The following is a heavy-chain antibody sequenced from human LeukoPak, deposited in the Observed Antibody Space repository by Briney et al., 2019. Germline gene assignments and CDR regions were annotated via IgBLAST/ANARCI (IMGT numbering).Heavy chain of an antibody. D-gene: IGHD3-10*01. CDR1: GFTFSSYA. V-gene: IGHV3-23*01. CDR3: AKDLQYYGSGAPLFDY. CDR2: ISGSGGDT. Sequence: GGSLRLSCAASGFTFSSYAMSWVRQAPGKGLGWVSAISGSGGDTYYADSVKGRFTISRDNSKNTLYLQMNSLRAEDTAVYYCAKDLQYYGSGAPLFDYWGQGTLVTVSS. J-gene: IGHJ4*02.